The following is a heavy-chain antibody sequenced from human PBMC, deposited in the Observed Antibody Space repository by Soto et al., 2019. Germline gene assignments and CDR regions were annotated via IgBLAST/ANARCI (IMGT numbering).Heavy chain of an antibody. V-gene: IGHV1-69*01. CDR1: GGTFSSYA. J-gene: IGHJ4*02. D-gene: IGHD6-13*01. CDR3: ARDAPPYSSPTGGFDY. CDR2: IIPIFGTA. Sequence: QVQLVQSGAEVKTPGSSVKVSCKASGGTFSSYAISWWRQAPGQGLEWMGGIIPIFGTANYAQKFQGRVTITADESTSTAYMELSSLRSEDTAVYYCARDAPPYSSPTGGFDYWGQGTLVTVSS.